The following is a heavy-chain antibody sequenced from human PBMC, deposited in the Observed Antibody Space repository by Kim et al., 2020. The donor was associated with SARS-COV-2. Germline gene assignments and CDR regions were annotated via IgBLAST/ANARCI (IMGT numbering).Heavy chain of an antibody. CDR2: INPSSGGT. Sequence: ASVKVSCKAVGYSLTGYYLHWVRQAPGQGLEWMGWINPSSGGTTYAQKFQGWVTMTRDTSTDTAYLDLTTLKSNDTALYYCTRGGKTTWSPNPFDVWGHGTLVTVS. J-gene: IGHJ5*01. CDR1: GYSLTGYY. D-gene: IGHD2-8*02. V-gene: IGHV1-2*04. CDR3: TRGGKTTWSPNPFDV.